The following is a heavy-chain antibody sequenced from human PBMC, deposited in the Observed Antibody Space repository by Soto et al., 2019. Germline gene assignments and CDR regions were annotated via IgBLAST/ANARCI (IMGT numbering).Heavy chain of an antibody. CDR1: GYTFTGYY. Sequence: VASVKVSCKASGYTFTGYYMHWVRQAPGQGLEWMGWINPNSGGTNYAQKFQGWVTMTRDTSISTAYMELSRLRSDDTAVYYCARDSHYYDSSGYYLDAFDIWGQGTMVTVSS. J-gene: IGHJ3*02. CDR3: ARDSHYYDSSGYYLDAFDI. V-gene: IGHV1-2*04. CDR2: INPNSGGT. D-gene: IGHD3-22*01.